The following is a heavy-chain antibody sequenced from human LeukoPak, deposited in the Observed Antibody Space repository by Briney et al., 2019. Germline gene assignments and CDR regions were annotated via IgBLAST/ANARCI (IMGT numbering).Heavy chain of an antibody. CDR1: GGSISSYY. V-gene: IGHV4-4*07. CDR3: AREYGSGSYSLWDYYYYMDV. D-gene: IGHD3-10*01. CDR2: IYTSGST. Sequence: PSETLSLTCTVSGGSISSYYWSWIRQPAGKGLEWIGRIYTSGSTNYNPSLKSRVTMSVDTSKNQFSLKLSSVTAADTAVYYCAREYGSGSYSLWDYYYYMDVWGKGTTVTISS. J-gene: IGHJ6*03.